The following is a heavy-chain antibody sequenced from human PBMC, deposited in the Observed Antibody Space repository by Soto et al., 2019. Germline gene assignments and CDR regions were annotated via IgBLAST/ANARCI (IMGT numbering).Heavy chain of an antibody. CDR1: GYTFTGYY. Sequence: ASVKVSCKASGYTFTGYYMHWVRQAPGQGLEWMGWINPNSGGTNYAQKFQGWVTMTRDTSISTAYMELSRLRSDDTAVYYCARANVDTAMVTGYLGYYYGMDVWGQGTTVTVS. J-gene: IGHJ6*02. CDR2: INPNSGGT. V-gene: IGHV1-2*04. CDR3: ARANVDTAMVTGYLGYYYGMDV. D-gene: IGHD5-18*01.